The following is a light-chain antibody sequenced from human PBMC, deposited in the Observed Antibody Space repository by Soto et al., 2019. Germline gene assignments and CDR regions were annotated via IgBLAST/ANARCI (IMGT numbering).Light chain of an antibody. CDR2: AAS. CDR1: QSISRS. Sequence: DIQMTQSPSSLSASVGDRVTITCRASQSISRSLNWYQQKPGKATRLLIYAASSLQNGVPPRFSGSGSGTDFTLTISSLQPEDAAIYSSQQSYNSPMYTFGQGTTLEIK. V-gene: IGKV1-39*01. CDR3: QQSYNSPMYT. J-gene: IGKJ2*01.